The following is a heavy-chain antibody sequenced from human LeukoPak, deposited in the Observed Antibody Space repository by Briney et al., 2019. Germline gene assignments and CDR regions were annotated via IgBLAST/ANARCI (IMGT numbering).Heavy chain of an antibody. V-gene: IGHV3-23*01. Sequence: GGSLRLSCTAAEVTFSTYAMSWVRQAPWKGLEWVSAISGSGGSTYYADSVKGRFTISRDNSKNTLYLQMNSLRAEDTAVYYCAKGPYGDYVHWGQGTLVTVSS. D-gene: IGHD4-17*01. J-gene: IGHJ4*02. CDR2: ISGSGGST. CDR3: AKGPYGDYVH. CDR1: EVTFSTYA.